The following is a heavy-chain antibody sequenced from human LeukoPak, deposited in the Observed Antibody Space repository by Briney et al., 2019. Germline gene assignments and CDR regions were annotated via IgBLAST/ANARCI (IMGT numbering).Heavy chain of an antibody. J-gene: IGHJ4*02. V-gene: IGHV4-59*01. CDR1: GGSMSSYY. CDR2: IYYSGST. CDR3: AREAADYYDSSGYYGD. D-gene: IGHD3-22*01. Sequence: SETLSLTCTVSGGSMSSYYWSWIRQPPGKGLEWIGYIYYSGSTNYNPSLKSRVTISVDTSKNQFSLKLSSVTAADTAVYYCAREAADYYDSSGYYGDWGQGTLVTVSS.